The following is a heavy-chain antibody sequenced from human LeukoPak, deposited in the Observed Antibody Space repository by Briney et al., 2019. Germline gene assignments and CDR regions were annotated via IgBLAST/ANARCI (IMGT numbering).Heavy chain of an antibody. CDR2: INPNSGGT. J-gene: IGHJ5*02. V-gene: IGHV1-2*02. CDR1: GYTFTGYY. Sequence: ASVKVSCKASGYTFTGYYMHWVRQAPGQGLEWMGWINPNSGGTNYAQKFQGRVTMTRDTSISTAYMELSRPRSDDTAVYYCARDSSGWSRGFDPWGQGTLVTVS. D-gene: IGHD6-19*01. CDR3: ARDSSGWSRGFDP.